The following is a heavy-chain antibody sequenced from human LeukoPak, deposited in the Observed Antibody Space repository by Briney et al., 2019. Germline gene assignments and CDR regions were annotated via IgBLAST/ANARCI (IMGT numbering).Heavy chain of an antibody. D-gene: IGHD4-17*01. CDR3: AKSLNYGDYDWDAFDI. CDR2: ISGSGGST. J-gene: IGHJ3*02. V-gene: IGHV3-23*01. CDR1: GFTFSSYA. Sequence: SGGSLRLSCAASGFTFSSYAMSWVRQAPGKGLEWVSAISGSGGSTYYADSVKGRFTISRDNSKNTLYLQMNSLRAEDTAVYYCAKSLNYGDYDWDAFDIWGQGTMVTVSS.